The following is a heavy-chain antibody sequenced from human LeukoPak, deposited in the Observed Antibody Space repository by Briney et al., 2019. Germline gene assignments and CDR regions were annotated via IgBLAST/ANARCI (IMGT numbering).Heavy chain of an antibody. J-gene: IGHJ6*04. D-gene: IGHD3-3*01. CDR1: GDSLSSNSAT. Sequence: SQTLSLTCAISGDSLSSNSATWNWIRQSPSRGLGWLGRTYYRSKWFNDYAVSMKSRITIDPDTSKSQFSLQLNSVTPEDTAVYYCVRGWGRFVDVWGKGTTVTVSS. V-gene: IGHV6-1*01. CDR3: VRGWGRFVDV. CDR2: TYYRSKWFN.